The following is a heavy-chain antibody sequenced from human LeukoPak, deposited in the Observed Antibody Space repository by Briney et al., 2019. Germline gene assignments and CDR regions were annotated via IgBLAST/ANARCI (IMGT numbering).Heavy chain of an antibody. D-gene: IGHD2-15*01. J-gene: IGHJ5*02. CDR2: IRSKAYGGTT. V-gene: IGHV3-49*04. CDR1: GFTFGDYA. Sequence: GGSLRRSCTASGFTFGDYAMSWVRQAPGKGLEWVGFIRSKAYGGTTEYAASVKGRFTISRDDSKSIAYLQMNSLKTEDTAVYYCTRDYCSGGSCYSGFDPWGQGTLVTVSS. CDR3: TRDYCSGGSCYSGFDP.